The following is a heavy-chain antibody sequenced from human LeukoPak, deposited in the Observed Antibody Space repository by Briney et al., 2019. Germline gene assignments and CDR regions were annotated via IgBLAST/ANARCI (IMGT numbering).Heavy chain of an antibody. CDR3: AKGTVGAKY. V-gene: IGHV3-48*04. CDR2: ISSGATTT. CDR1: GFTLTSDS. D-gene: IGHD1-26*01. Sequence: GGSLRLSCAASGFTLTSDSMNWVRQAPGKGLEWISYISSGATTTYYADSVKGRFTISRDNAKNSLYLQTNSLRVDDTAVYYCAKGTVGAKYWGQGTLVIVSS. J-gene: IGHJ4*02.